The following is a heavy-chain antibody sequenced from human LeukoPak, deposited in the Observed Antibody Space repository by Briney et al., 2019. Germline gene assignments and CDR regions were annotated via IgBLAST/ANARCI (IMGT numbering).Heavy chain of an antibody. CDR2: IKPDGSEK. V-gene: IGHV3-7*01. Sequence: AGGSLRLSCAASGFAFSTFWMSWVRQAPGKGLEWVANIKPDGSEKYFVDSVKGRFTISRDNAKNSLYLQMNSLRVEDTAVYYCANSGWSLRDYWGQGTLVTVSS. J-gene: IGHJ4*02. CDR1: GFAFSTFW. D-gene: IGHD6-19*01. CDR3: ANSGWSLRDY.